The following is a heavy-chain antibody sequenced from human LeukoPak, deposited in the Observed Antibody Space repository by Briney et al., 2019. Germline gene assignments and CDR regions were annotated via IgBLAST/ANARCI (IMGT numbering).Heavy chain of an antibody. Sequence: SETLSLTCNVSGGSISSYYWSWIRQPAGKGLEWIGRIYTSGSTNYNPSLKSRVTMSVDTSKNQFSLKLSSVTAADTAVYYCARDGQWLVQRYNWFDPWGQGTLVTVSS. CDR2: IYTSGST. D-gene: IGHD6-19*01. CDR3: ARDGQWLVQRYNWFDP. J-gene: IGHJ5*02. CDR1: GGSISSYY. V-gene: IGHV4-4*07.